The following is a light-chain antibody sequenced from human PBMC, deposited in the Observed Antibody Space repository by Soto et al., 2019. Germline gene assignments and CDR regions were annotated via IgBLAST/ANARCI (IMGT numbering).Light chain of an antibody. Sequence: DIQMTQSPSSLSASVGDRVTITCRASQNINNYLNWYQQKPGKAPKLMIYAASTLQRGVPSRFSGSGSGTDFTLTISSLQPEDFATYYCQRSYSSPRTFGQGTKVDIK. CDR1: QNINNY. J-gene: IGKJ1*01. CDR3: QRSYSSPRT. CDR2: AAS. V-gene: IGKV1-39*01.